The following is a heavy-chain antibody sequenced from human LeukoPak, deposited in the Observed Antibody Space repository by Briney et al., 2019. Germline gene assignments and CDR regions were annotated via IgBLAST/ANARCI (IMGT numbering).Heavy chain of an antibody. D-gene: IGHD6-19*01. CDR1: GFTLRDYY. CDR3: ARRIAVAGGGTAFDL. CDR2: INWNGGGI. Sequence: PGGSLRLSCAASGFTLRDYYMSWIRQAPGKGLEWISGINWNGGGISYADSVKGRFTISRDNAKNSLYLQMNSLRDEDTAFYYCARRIAVAGGGTAFDLWGQGTMVTVSS. V-gene: IGHV3-20*04. J-gene: IGHJ3*01.